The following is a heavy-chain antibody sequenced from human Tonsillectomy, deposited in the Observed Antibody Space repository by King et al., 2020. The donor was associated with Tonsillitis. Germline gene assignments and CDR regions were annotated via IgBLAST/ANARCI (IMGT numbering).Heavy chain of an antibody. D-gene: IGHD3-10*01. CDR1: GFTFSIYA. CDR3: AKRRGYYGSGSYNAFDI. V-gene: IGHV3-23*04. CDR2: ISGSGGVT. Sequence: VQLVESGGGLVQPGGSLRLSCAASGFTFSIYAMSWVRQAPGKGLEWVSAISGSGGVTYYADSVKGRLTISRDNSKNTLYLQMNSLRAEDTAVYYCAKRRGYYGSGSYNAFDIWGQGTMVTVSS. J-gene: IGHJ3*02.